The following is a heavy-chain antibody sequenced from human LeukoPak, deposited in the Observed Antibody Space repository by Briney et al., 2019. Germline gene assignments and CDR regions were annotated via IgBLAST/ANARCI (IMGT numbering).Heavy chain of an antibody. CDR3: AREVMYSGSIRRGAFDI. CDR1: GYTFTSYG. D-gene: IGHD1-26*01. J-gene: IGHJ3*02. Sequence: ASVKVSCKASGYTFTSYGISWVRQAPGQGLEWMGWISGYNGNTNYGQKLQGRVTMTTDTSTSTAYMELRSLTSDDTAVYYCAREVMYSGSIRRGAFDIWGQGTMVTVSS. CDR2: ISGYNGNT. V-gene: IGHV1-18*01.